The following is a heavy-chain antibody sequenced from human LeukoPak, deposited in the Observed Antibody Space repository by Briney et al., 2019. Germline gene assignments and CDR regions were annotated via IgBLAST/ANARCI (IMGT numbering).Heavy chain of an antibody. J-gene: IGHJ4*02. V-gene: IGHV3-48*01. CDR2: ISSGSSTT. CDR3: ARDPESGYHYFDY. Sequence: GGSLRLSCAASRFTFSNYGVNWVRQAPGKGLEWVSYISSGSSTTYYADSVKGRFTISKDNAKNSLFLQMNSLRAEDTAVYYCARDPESGYHYFDYWGQGTLVTVS. D-gene: IGHD3-3*01. CDR1: RFTFSNYG.